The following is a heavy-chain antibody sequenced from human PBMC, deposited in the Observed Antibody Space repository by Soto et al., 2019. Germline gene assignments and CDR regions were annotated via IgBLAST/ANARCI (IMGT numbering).Heavy chain of an antibody. CDR2: IKSRTDGGTT. Sequence: EVQLVESGGGLVKPGGSLRLSCAVSGLTFSNAWMTWVRQAPGKGLEWVGRIKSRTDGGTTDFAAPVTGRFAISGDDSKTTLYLQMNSLKTEDTAVYYCTTQYYYDSSGSSLSWGQGTLVTVAS. CDR1: GLTFSNAW. V-gene: IGHV3-15*01. J-gene: IGHJ4*02. D-gene: IGHD3-22*01. CDR3: TTQYYYDSSGSSLS.